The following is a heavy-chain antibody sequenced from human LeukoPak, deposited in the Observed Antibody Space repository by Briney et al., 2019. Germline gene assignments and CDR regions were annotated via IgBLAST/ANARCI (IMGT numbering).Heavy chain of an antibody. D-gene: IGHD2-2*01. CDR2: ISGSGGST. V-gene: IGHV3-23*01. CDR3: AKDRDCSSTSCYRALDY. CDR1: GFTFSSYA. Sequence: GGSLRLSCAASGFTFSSYAMSWVRQAPGEGLEWVSAISGSGGSTYYADSVKGRFTISRDNSKNTLYLQMNSLRAEDTAVYYCAKDRDCSSTSCYRALDYWGQGTLVTVSS. J-gene: IGHJ4*02.